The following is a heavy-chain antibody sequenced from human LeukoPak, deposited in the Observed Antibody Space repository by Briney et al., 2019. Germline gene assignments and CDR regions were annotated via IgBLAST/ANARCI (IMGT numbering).Heavy chain of an antibody. D-gene: IGHD6-13*01. CDR2: IIPIFDTT. V-gene: IGHV1-69*05. J-gene: IGHJ4*02. CDR1: GGTFSSYA. Sequence: SVKVSCKASGGTFSSYAISWVRQAPGQGLEWMGRIIPIFDTTNYAQKFQGRVTITTDESTSTAYMELSSLRSEDTAVYYCARHPAGGIGMVPPYYFDYWGQGTLVTVSS. CDR3: ARHPAGGIGMVPPYYFDY.